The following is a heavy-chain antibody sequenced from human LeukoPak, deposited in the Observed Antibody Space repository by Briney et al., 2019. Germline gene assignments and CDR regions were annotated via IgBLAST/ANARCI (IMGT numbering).Heavy chain of an antibody. V-gene: IGHV3-30-3*01. Sequence: PGGSLRLSCAASGFTFSSYAMHWVRRAPGKGLEWVAVISYDGSNKYYADSVKGRFTISRDNSKNTLYLQMNSLRAEVTAVYYCAKEMGGSFLGQDAFDIWGQGTMVTVSS. J-gene: IGHJ3*02. D-gene: IGHD1-26*01. CDR3: AKEMGGSFLGQDAFDI. CDR1: GFTFSSYA. CDR2: ISYDGSNK.